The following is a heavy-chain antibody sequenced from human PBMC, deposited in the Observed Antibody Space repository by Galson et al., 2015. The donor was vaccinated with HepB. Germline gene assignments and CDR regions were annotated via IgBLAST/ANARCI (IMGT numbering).Heavy chain of an antibody. J-gene: IGHJ6*02. CDR3: ARDLYYDITRGGGSVDYYYYGMDV. D-gene: IGHD3-22*01. Sequence: SLRLSCAASGFTFSSYSMNWVRQAPGKGLESVSSISSSSYIYYADSVKGRFTISRDNAKNSLYLQMNSLRAEDTAVYYCARDLYYDITRGGGSVDYYYYGMDVWGQGTTVTVSS. CDR2: ISSSSYI. CDR1: GFTFSSYS. V-gene: IGHV3-21*01.